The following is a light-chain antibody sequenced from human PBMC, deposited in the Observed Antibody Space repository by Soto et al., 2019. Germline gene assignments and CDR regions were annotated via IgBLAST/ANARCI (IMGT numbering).Light chain of an antibody. V-gene: IGLV2-14*01. J-gene: IGLJ1*01. CDR2: DVS. CDR1: SSDVGGYNY. CDR3: RSYTSSSTLGNV. Sequence: QSALTQPASVSGSPGQSITISCTGTSSDVGGYNYVSWYQQHPGKAPKLMIYDVSNRPSGVSNRFSGSKSGNTASLTISGLQAEDEADYDCRSYTSSSTLGNVFGTGTKLTVL.